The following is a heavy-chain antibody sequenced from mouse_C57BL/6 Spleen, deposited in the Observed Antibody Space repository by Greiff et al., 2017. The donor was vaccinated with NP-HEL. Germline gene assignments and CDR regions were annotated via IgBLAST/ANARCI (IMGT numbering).Heavy chain of an antibody. J-gene: IGHJ4*01. CDR1: GYTFTSYW. CDR3: ACIYYDYDATLYYAMDY. V-gene: IGHV1-64*01. D-gene: IGHD2-4*01. Sequence: QVQLQQPGAELVKPGASVKLSCKASGYTFTSYWMHWVKQRPGQGLEWIGMIHPTSGSTNYNEKFKSKATLTVDKSSSTAYMQLSSLTSEDSAVYYCACIYYDYDATLYYAMDYWGQGTSVTVSS. CDR2: IHPTSGST.